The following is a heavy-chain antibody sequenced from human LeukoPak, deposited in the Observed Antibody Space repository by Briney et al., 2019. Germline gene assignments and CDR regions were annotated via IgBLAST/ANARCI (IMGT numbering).Heavy chain of an antibody. CDR1: GGSISSYY. Sequence: PSETLSLTCTVFGGSISSYYWSWIRQPPGKGLEWIGYIYTSGSTNYNPSLKSRATISVDPSKNQFSLKLSSVTAADPAVYYCARHLTVLNWFPFDYWGQGTLVTVSS. CDR3: ARHLTVLNWFPFDY. CDR2: IYTSGST. D-gene: IGHD1-20*01. V-gene: IGHV4-4*09. J-gene: IGHJ4*02.